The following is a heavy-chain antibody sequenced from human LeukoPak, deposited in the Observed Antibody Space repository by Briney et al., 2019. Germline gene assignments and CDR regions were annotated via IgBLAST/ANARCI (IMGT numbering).Heavy chain of an antibody. V-gene: IGHV4-34*01. CDR2: INHSGST. CDR1: GGSFSDYY. D-gene: IGHD2-15*01. J-gene: IGHJ6*03. CDR3: ARWVVAADYYYYMDV. Sequence: SETLSLTCAVYGGSFSDYYWTWIRQPPGKGLEWIGEINHSGSTNYKPSLKSRVTISVDTSKNQFSLKLSSVTAADTAVYYCARWVVAADYYYYMDVWGKGTTVTVSS.